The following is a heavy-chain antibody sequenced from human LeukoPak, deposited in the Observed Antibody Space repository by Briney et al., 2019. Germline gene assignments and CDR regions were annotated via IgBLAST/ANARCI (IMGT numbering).Heavy chain of an antibody. CDR3: ARQELGETPHIDY. V-gene: IGHV5-51*01. CDR1: GYSFTTYW. Sequence: GESLKISCRGSGYSFTTYWIGWVRQMPGKGLEWMGIIYPGDSDTRYSPSFQGQVTISADKSISTAYLQWSSLKASDTAMYYCARQELGETPHIDYWGQGTLVTVSS. CDR2: IYPGDSDT. D-gene: IGHD3-10*01. J-gene: IGHJ4*02.